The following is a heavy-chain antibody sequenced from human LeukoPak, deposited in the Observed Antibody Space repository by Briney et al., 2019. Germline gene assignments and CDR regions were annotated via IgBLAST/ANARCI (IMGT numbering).Heavy chain of an antibody. CDR1: GGTFSSYA. J-gene: IGHJ4*02. D-gene: IGHD2-2*01. CDR2: IIPIFGTA. V-gene: IGHV1-69*05. Sequence: SVKVSCKASGGTFSSYAISWVRQAPGQGLEWMGGIIPIFGTANYAQRFQGRVTITTDESTSTAYMELSSLRSEDTAVYYCARDPPPVLRYCSSTSCPLGEWGQGTLVTVSS. CDR3: ARDPPPVLRYCSSTSCPLGE.